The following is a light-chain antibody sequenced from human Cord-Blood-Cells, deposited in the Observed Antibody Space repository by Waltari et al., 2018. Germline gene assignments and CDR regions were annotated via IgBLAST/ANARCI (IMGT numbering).Light chain of an antibody. CDR2: DVS. V-gene: IGLV2-14*03. CDR1: SSDVCGYHS. J-gene: IGLJ3*02. Sequence: QCALTQPAFVSGSREQSIPIPCTGNSSDVCGYHSVSWYQQHPSKAPKRMIYDVSNRPSGVSNRFSGSKSGNTASLTISGLQAEDEADYYCSSDTSSSTLVFGGGTKLTVL. CDR3: SSDTSSSTLV.